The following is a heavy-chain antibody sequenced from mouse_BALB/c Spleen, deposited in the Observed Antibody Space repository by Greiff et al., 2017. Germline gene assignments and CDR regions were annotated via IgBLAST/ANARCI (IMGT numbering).Heavy chain of an antibody. CDR3: ARGDDYDGVGYFDY. D-gene: IGHD2-4*01. J-gene: IGHJ2*01. CDR2: ISDGGSYT. CDR1: GFTFSDYY. V-gene: IGHV5-4*02. Sequence: EVKVEESGGGLVKPGGSLKLSCAASGFTFSDYYMYWVRQTPEKRLEWVATISDGGSYTYYPDSVKGRFTISRDNAKNNLYLQMSSLKSEDTAMYYCARGDDYDGVGYFDYWGQGTTLTVSS.